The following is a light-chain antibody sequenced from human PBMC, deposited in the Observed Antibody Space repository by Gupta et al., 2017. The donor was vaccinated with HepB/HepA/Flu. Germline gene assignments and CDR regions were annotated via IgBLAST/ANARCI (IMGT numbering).Light chain of an antibody. J-gene: IGLJ2*01. Sequence: QSALTQSPSASGSPGKSVTISCTGTSSDVGDYNYVSWYQQHPGKAPKLMIYEVSKRPSGVPDRFSGSKSGNTASLTVSGRQAEDEADYYCTLYAGSNNFKVFGGGTKLTVL. CDR3: TLYAGSNNFKV. CDR2: EVS. V-gene: IGLV2-8*01. CDR1: SSDVGDYNY.